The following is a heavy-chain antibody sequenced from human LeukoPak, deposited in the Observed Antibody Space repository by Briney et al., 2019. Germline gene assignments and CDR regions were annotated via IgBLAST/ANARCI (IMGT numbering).Heavy chain of an antibody. D-gene: IGHD3-22*01. Sequence: GASVKVSCKASGYTFTGYYMHWVRQAPGQGLEWMGIINPSGGSTSYAQKFQGRVTMTRDTSTSTVYMELSSLRSEDTAVYYCARVYYHDHSGYYFPPDYWGQGSLVTVSS. CDR3: ARVYYHDHSGYYFPPDY. J-gene: IGHJ4*02. V-gene: IGHV1-46*01. CDR1: GYTFTGYY. CDR2: INPSGGST.